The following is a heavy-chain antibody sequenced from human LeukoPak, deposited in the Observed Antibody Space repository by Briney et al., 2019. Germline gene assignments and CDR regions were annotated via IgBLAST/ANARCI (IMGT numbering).Heavy chain of an antibody. J-gene: IGHJ4*02. CDR3: AREALNYAPFDY. CDR1: GGSFSGYY. CDR2: INHSAST. D-gene: IGHD4-11*01. Sequence: SETLSLTCAVHGGSFSGYYWSWIRQPPGKGLEWIGEINHSASTNYNPSLKSRVTISVDTSKNQFSLKLSSVTAADTAVYYCAREALNYAPFDYWGEGTLVSVSS. V-gene: IGHV4-34*01.